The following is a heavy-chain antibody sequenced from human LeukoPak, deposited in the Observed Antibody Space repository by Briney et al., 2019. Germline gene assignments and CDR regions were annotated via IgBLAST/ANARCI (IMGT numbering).Heavy chain of an antibody. J-gene: IGHJ4*02. CDR3: ARQGRSGYASDS. CDR1: GYNFATSW. D-gene: IGHD5-12*01. Sequence: GESLKISCQGSGYNFATSWIVWVRQMPGKGLEWMGIIYPGGSDTRYSPSFQGQVTISADKSITTAYLQWSSLKASDTAMYYCARQGRSGYASDSWGQGTLVTVSS. V-gene: IGHV5-51*01. CDR2: IYPGGSDT.